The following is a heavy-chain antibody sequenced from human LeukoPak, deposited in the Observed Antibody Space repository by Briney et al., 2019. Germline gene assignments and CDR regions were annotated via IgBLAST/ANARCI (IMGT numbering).Heavy chain of an antibody. Sequence: AESLSLTCAVYGWSFSNYYWSWIRQPPGKGLEWIGEINCSGGIKYNPSLRKRVTVPVDRSRNQFSLRLTSVTATDTAVYYCARRWNYGRSDYIDVWGNGATVSDPS. CDR3: ARRWNYGRSDYIDV. CDR1: GWSFSNYY. D-gene: IGHD1-7*01. V-gene: IGHV4-34*01. J-gene: IGHJ6*03. CDR2: INCSGGI.